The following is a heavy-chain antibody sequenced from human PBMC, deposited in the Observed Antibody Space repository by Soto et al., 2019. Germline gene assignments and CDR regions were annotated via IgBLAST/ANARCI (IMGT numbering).Heavy chain of an antibody. Sequence: GSSVKVSCKASGGTFSSYSSSGVRQAPGQWLDWMGGIIPICGTANYAQKFQGRVTITADESTSTAYMELSSLRSEDTALYYCARYGQGSHTYYYGMDAWGQETPVNV. V-gene: IGHV1-69*13. J-gene: IGHJ6*02. D-gene: IGHD3-10*01. CDR3: ARYGQGSHTYYYGMDA. CDR1: GGTFSSYS. CDR2: IIPICGTA.